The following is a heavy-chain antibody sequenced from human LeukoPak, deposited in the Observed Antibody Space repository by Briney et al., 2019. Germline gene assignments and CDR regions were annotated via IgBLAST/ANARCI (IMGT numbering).Heavy chain of an antibody. CDR1: GFTLSSYG. CDR2: IWYDGSNK. V-gene: IGHV3-33*06. Sequence: PGRSLRLSCAASGFTLSSYGMHWVRQAPGKGLEWVAVIWYDGSNKYYADSVKGRFTISRDSSKNTLYLQMNSLRAEDTAVYYCAKEQMGCSGGSCYDAFDIWGQGTMVTVSS. D-gene: IGHD2-15*01. CDR3: AKEQMGCSGGSCYDAFDI. J-gene: IGHJ3*02.